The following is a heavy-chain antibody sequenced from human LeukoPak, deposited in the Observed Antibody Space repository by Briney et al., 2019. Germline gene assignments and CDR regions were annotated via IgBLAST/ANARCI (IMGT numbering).Heavy chain of an antibody. CDR2: IYYSGST. Sequence: GSLRLSCAASGFTFSIYSLNWVRQAPGKGLEWIGSIYYSGSTYYNPSLKSRVTISVDTSKNQFSLKLSSVTAADTAVYYCARWLQLHAALYFDYWGQGTLVTVSS. CDR1: GFTFSIYS. J-gene: IGHJ4*02. D-gene: IGHD5-24*01. V-gene: IGHV4-39*07. CDR3: ARWLQLHAALYFDY.